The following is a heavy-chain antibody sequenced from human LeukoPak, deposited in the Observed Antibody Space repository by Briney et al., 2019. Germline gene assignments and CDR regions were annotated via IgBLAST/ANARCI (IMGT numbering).Heavy chain of an antibody. CDR1: GFTFDDYA. J-gene: IGHJ3*02. CDR2: ISWNSGSI. V-gene: IGHV3-9*01. CDR3: VSVKEGWGYDAFDI. D-gene: IGHD7-27*01. Sequence: PGGSLRLSCTASGFTFDDYAMHRVRQAPGKGLEWVSGISWNSGSIGYADSVKGRFTISRDNAKNTLYLQMNSLRVEDTAVYYCVSVKEGWGYDAFDIWGQGTLVTVSS.